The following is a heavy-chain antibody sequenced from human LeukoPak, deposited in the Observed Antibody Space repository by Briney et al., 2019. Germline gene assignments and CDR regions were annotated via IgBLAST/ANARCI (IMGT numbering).Heavy chain of an antibody. CDR2: IYPGDSDT. CDR3: ARRSYGDYLFDY. CDR1: GYSFTTCW. Sequence: GESLKISCKGSGYSFTTCWVGWLRQMPGKGLEWMGTIYPGDSDTRYSPSFQGQVTTSADKSISTAYLQWSSLKASDTAVYYCARRSYGDYLFDYWGQGTLVTVSS. J-gene: IGHJ4*02. V-gene: IGHV5-51*01. D-gene: IGHD4-17*01.